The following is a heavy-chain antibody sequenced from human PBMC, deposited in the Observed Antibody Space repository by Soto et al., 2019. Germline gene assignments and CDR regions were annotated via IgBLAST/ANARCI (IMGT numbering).Heavy chain of an antibody. J-gene: IGHJ4*02. CDR2: INVDGTST. CDR3: AISVRTGDYVGFVY. Sequence: GGSLRLSCAASGFTFSSYWMHWVRQGPGKGLVWVSRINVDGTSTAYADPVKGRFTISRDNAKNTLYLQMNSLRAEDAAIYYCAISVRTGDYVGFVYWGQGTLVTVS. V-gene: IGHV3-74*01. D-gene: IGHD3-9*01. CDR1: GFTFSSYW.